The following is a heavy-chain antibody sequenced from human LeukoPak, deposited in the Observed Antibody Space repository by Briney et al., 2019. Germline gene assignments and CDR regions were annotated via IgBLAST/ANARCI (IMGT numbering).Heavy chain of an antibody. CDR3: AKYLSGFTYYYGMDV. D-gene: IGHD3-22*01. J-gene: IGHJ6*02. CDR1: GFTFSSYA. CDR2: TSGSGGST. Sequence: GGSLRLSCAASGFTFSSYAMSWVRQAPGKGLEWVSATSGSGGSTYYADSVQGRFTIPRHNSKHTLYLQMNSLRADDTAVYYCAKYLSGFTYYYGMDVWGQGTTVTVSS. V-gene: IGHV3-23*01.